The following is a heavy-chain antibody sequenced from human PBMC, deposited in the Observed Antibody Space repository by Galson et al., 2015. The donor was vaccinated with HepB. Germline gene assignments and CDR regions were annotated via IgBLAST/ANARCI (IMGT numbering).Heavy chain of an antibody. CDR1: GFTFSIFS. J-gene: IGHJ6*02. V-gene: IGHV3-30-3*01. CDR2: ISSDGTNK. Sequence: SLRLSCAASGFTFSIFSMHWVRQAPGKGLEWVALISSDGTNKYYTDSVKGRFTISRDSSKNTLYLQMNSLRPEDTGLYYCARDGGSGSYYYAMDVWGQGTTVSVSS. D-gene: IGHD3-10*01. CDR3: ARDGGSGSYYYAMDV.